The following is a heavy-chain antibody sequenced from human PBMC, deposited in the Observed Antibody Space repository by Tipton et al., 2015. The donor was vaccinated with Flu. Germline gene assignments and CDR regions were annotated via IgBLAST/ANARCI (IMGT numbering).Heavy chain of an antibody. V-gene: IGHV3-30*02. CDR1: GFTFSSYG. D-gene: IGHD2-2*01. CDR2: IRYDGSNK. J-gene: IGHJ6*02. CDR3: AKEEGYCSSTSCQITYYYYGMDV. Sequence: SLRLSCAASGFTFSSYGMHWVRQAPGKGLEWVAFIRYDGSNKYYADSVRGRFTISRDNSKNALYLQMNSLRAEDTAVYYCAKEEGYCSSTSCQITYYYYGMDVGGQGTTVTVSS.